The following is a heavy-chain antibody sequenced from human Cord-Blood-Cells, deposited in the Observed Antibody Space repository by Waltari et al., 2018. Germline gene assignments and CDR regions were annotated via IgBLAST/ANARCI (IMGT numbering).Heavy chain of an antibody. CDR1: GFSLSNARMG. J-gene: IGHJ3*02. Sequence: QVTLKESGPVLVKPTETLTLTCTVSGFSLSNARMGVSWIRQPPGKALEWLAHIFSNDEKSYSTAQKSRLTISKDTSKSQVVLTMTSMDPVDTATYYCARSDELGIDAFDSWGQGTMVTVSS. D-gene: IGHD7-27*01. CDR2: IFSNDEK. CDR3: ARSDELGIDAFDS. V-gene: IGHV2-26*01.